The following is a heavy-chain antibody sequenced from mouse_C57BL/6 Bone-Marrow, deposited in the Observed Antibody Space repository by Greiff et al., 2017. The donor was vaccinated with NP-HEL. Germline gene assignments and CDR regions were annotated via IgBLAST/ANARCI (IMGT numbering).Heavy chain of an antibody. V-gene: IGHV6-6*01. CDR3: TPRWDVYPFAD. CDR1: GFTFSDAW. CDR2: IRNKANNHAT. D-gene: IGHD1-1*02. Sequence: EVQRVESGGGLVQPGGSMKLSCAASGFTFSDAWMDWVRQSPEKGLEWVAEIRNKANNHATYYAESVKGRFTISRDDSKSSVYLQMNSLRAEDTGIYYCTPRWDVYPFADWGQGTLVTVSA. J-gene: IGHJ3*01.